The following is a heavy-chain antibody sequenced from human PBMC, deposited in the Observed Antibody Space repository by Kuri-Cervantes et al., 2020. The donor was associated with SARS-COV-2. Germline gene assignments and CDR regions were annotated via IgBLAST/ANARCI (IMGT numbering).Heavy chain of an antibody. V-gene: IGHV4-38-2*02. CDR1: GYSTSIGYY. J-gene: IGHJ6*03. CDR3: AREVGLVPAAILLDYYYYMDV. CDR2: VYHSGST. D-gene: IGHD2-2*02. Sequence: SQTLSLTCAVPGYSTSIGYYWGWIRQPPGKGLEWIGSVYHSGSTHYNPSLKSRVTISVDTSKNQFSLKLSSVTAADTAVYYCAREVGLVPAAILLDYYYYMDVWGKGTTVTVSS.